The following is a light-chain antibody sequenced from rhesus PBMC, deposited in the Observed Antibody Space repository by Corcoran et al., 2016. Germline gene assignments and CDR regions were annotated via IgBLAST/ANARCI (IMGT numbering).Light chain of an antibody. CDR2: EVS. V-gene: IGLV2-13*03. J-gene: IGLJ1*01. Sequence: QAAPTQSPSVSGSPGQSVTISCTGTTSDIGNDNRVSWYQQYPGKAPKLLIYEVSKRPSGVSDRFSGSKSGNTASLTISGLQAEDEADYYCSSYAGSNTFIFGAGTRLTVL. CDR1: TSDIGNDNR. CDR3: SSYAGSNTFI.